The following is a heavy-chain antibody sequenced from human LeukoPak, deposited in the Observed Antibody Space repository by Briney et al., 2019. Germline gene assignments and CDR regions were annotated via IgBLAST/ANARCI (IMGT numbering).Heavy chain of an antibody. V-gene: IGHV6-1*01. CDR3: ARAGHYSKWLFVY. D-gene: IGHD3-22*01. Sequence: SQTLSLTCAISGDSVSSNSAAWNWIRQSPSSGLEWLGRTYYRSKWYNDYAVSVKSRITINPDTSKNQFSLQLNSVTPEDTAVYYCARAGHYSKWLFVYWGQGTLVTVSS. J-gene: IGHJ4*02. CDR1: GDSVSSNSAA. CDR2: TYYRSKWYN.